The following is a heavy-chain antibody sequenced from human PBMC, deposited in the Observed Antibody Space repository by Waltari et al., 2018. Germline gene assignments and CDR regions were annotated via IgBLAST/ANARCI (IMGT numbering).Heavy chain of an antibody. J-gene: IGHJ3*02. CDR1: GFPFSSYA. CDR2: ISGSGGST. D-gene: IGHD3-10*01. Sequence: EVQLLESGGGLVQHGGSLGLSCAASGFPFSSYAMSWVRPAPGKGLEWVSAISGSGGSTYYADSVKGRFTISRDNSKNTLYLQMNSLRAEDTAVYYCAKGGLLLAFDIWGQGTMVTVSS. V-gene: IGHV3-23*01. CDR3: AKGGLLLAFDI.